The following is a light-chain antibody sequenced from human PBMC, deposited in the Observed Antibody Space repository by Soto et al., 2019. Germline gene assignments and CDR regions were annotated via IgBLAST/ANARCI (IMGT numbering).Light chain of an antibody. V-gene: IGKV3-15*01. CDR2: GAS. CDR1: QHVSNN. Sequence: ETVMTQSPATLSVSPGERATLSCRASQHVSNNLAWYQQRPGQPPRLLIYGASTRATGIPSRFSGSGSGTEFTLPISSLQSEDFALYFCQQYNDWPPLTFGQGTRLEVK. J-gene: IGKJ5*01. CDR3: QQYNDWPPLT.